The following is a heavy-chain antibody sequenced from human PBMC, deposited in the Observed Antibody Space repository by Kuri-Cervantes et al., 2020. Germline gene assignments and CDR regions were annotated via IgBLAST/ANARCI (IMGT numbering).Heavy chain of an antibody. CDR2: ISYDGSNK. CDR3: AKDLGYCSGGSCYHARYYYGMDV. J-gene: IGHJ6*02. CDR1: GFTFSNYG. Sequence: GGSLRLSCAASGFTFSNYGMHWVRQAPGKGLEWVAVISYDGSNKYYADSVKGRFTISRDNSKNTLYLQMNSLRAEDTAVYYCAKDLGYCSGGSCYHARYYYGMDVWGQGTTVTVSS. V-gene: IGHV3-30*18. D-gene: IGHD2-15*01.